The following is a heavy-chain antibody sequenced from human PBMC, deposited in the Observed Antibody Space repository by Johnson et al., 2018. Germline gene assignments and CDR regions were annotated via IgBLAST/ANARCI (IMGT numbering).Heavy chain of an antibody. V-gene: IGHV1-69*09. Sequence: VQLVESGAEVKKPGSSVKVSCKASGGTFSSYTISWVRQAPGQGLEWMGRIIPILGIANYAQKFQGRVTITADKSTSTADMELSSLRSEDTAVYYCARDPERFAFDIWGQGTMVTVSS. D-gene: IGHD3-16*01. J-gene: IGHJ3*02. CDR3: ARDPERFAFDI. CDR2: IIPILGIA. CDR1: GGTFSSYT.